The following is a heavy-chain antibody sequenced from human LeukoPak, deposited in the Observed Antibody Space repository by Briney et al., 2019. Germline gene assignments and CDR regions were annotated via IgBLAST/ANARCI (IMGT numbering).Heavy chain of an antibody. V-gene: IGHV4-59*01. J-gene: IGHJ3*02. CDR2: IYYSGST. CDR3: ARRIVVVNAFDI. D-gene: IGHD2-2*01. Sequence: EPSETLSLTCTVSGGSISSYYWSWIRQPPGKGLEWIGYIYYSGSTNYNPSLKSRVTISVDTSKNQFSLKLSSVTAADTAVYYCARRIVVVNAFDIWGQGTMVTVSS. CDR1: GGSISSYY.